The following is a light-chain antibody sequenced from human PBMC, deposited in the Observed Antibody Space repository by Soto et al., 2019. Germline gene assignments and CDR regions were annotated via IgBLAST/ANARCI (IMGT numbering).Light chain of an antibody. Sequence: SALTQPPSASGSPGRSVTISCTGTSGDVGGYDYVSWYQQHPGKAPKLMIYEVTKRPLGVPDRFSGSKSGNTASLTVSGLQAEDEADYYCSSYAGSDNPYVFGTGTKV. CDR3: SSYAGSDNPYV. V-gene: IGLV2-8*01. J-gene: IGLJ1*01. CDR1: SGDVGGYDY. CDR2: EVT.